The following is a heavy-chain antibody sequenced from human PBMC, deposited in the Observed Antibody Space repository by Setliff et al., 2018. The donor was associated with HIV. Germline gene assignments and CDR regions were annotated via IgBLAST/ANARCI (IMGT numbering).Heavy chain of an antibody. J-gene: IGHJ3*02. V-gene: IGHV1-46*01. CDR2: INPGTGST. CDR3: ARVSKSSPDAFDI. D-gene: IGHD6-13*01. Sequence: ASVKVSCKASGFILTSNYMHWVRQAPGQGLEWMGLINPGTGSTKYAQKFQGRVTMTSDPSTSTVNMDLSSLRSEDTAVYYCARVSKSSPDAFDIWGQGTMVTVSS. CDR1: GFILTSNY.